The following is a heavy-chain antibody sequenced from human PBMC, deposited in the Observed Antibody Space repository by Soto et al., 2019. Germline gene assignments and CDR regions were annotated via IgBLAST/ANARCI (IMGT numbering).Heavy chain of an antibody. CDR3: ARMGDVLRYFDWFPQSLYYYCGMDV. Sequence: QVQLVQSGAEVKKPGASVKVSCKASGYTFSSYGISWVRQAPGQGLEWMGWISAYNGNTNYAQKLQGRVTMTTDTSTSTAYMELRSLRSDDTAVYYCARMGDVLRYFDWFPQSLYYYCGMDVWGQGTTVTVSS. D-gene: IGHD3-9*01. V-gene: IGHV1-18*04. CDR2: ISAYNGNT. CDR1: GYTFSSYG. J-gene: IGHJ6*02.